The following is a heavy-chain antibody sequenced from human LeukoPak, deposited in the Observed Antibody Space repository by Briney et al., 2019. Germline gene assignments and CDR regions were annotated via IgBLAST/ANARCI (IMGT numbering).Heavy chain of an antibody. Sequence: SQTLSLTCTVSGGSISSGGYYWSWIRQHPGKGLEWIGYIYYSGSTYYNPSLKSRVTISVDTSKNQFSLKLSSVSAADTAVYYCARVPGKKARFDYWGQGTLVTVSS. V-gene: IGHV4-31*03. CDR1: GGSISSGGYY. CDR2: IYYSGST. D-gene: IGHD3-10*01. CDR3: ARVPGKKARFDY. J-gene: IGHJ4*02.